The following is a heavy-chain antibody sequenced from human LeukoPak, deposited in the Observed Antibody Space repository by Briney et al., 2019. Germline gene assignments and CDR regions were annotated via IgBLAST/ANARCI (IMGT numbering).Heavy chain of an antibody. V-gene: IGHV3-23*01. CDR1: GFTFNNYG. Sequence: GGSLRLSCGASGFTFNNYGMNWVRQAPGKGLEWVSAISGSGDNTYYADSVKGRFTISRDNSKNTLYLQMNSLRAEDTAVYYCANTYCSSTSCSPGYFQHWGQGTLVTVSS. CDR2: ISGSGDNT. D-gene: IGHD2-2*01. CDR3: ANTYCSSTSCSPGYFQH. J-gene: IGHJ1*01.